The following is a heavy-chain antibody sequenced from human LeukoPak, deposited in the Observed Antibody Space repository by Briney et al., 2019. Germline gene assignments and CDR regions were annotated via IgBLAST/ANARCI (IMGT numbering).Heavy chain of an antibody. Sequence: SETLSLTCTVSGGSISSYYWSWIRQPPGKGLEWIGYIYYSGSTNYNPSLTSRVTISVDTSKNQFSLKLSSVTAADTAVYYCARHYCGGDCYSGNWFDPWGQGTLVTVSS. V-gene: IGHV4-59*01. J-gene: IGHJ5*02. CDR3: ARHYCGGDCYSGNWFDP. D-gene: IGHD2-21*02. CDR2: IYYSGST. CDR1: GGSISSYY.